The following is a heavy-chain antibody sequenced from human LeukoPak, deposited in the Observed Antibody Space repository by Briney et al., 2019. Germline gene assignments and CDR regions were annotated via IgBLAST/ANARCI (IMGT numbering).Heavy chain of an antibody. Sequence: PGGSLRLSCAASGFTFSDYYMSWIRQAPGKGLEWVSYISSGSTIYYADSVKGRFTISRDNAKNSLYLQMNSLRAEDTAVYYCTGYCSGDSCFTAGYWGQGTLVTVSS. CDR1: GFTFSDYY. CDR3: TGYCSGDSCFTAGY. CDR2: ISSGSTI. D-gene: IGHD2-15*01. V-gene: IGHV3-11*01. J-gene: IGHJ4*02.